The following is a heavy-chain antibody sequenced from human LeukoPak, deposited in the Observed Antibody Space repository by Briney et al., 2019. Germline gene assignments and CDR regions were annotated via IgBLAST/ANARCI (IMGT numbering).Heavy chain of an antibody. D-gene: IGHD3-10*01. V-gene: IGHV4-34*01. Sequence: PSETLSLTCAVYGGSFSGYYWSWIRQPPGKGLEWIGEINHSGSTNYNPSLKSRVTISVDTSKNQFSLKLSSVTAADAAVYYCARVTRFAFTVRGGYDYWGQGTLVTVFS. CDR2: INHSGST. CDR3: ARVTRFAFTVRGGYDY. J-gene: IGHJ4*02. CDR1: GGSFSGYY.